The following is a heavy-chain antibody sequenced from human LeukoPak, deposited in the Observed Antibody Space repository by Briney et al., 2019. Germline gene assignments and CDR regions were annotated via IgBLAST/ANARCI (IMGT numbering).Heavy chain of an antibody. J-gene: IGHJ4*02. D-gene: IGHD6-13*01. Sequence: PSETLSLTCTVSGGSISTNNYYWGWMRQPPGKGLEWIGSIYYSGRTYYTPSLKSRVTIAVDTAKNQFSLKLSCVTAADTAVYYCAREVIAAAGKRVDYWGQGTLVTVPS. CDR3: AREVIAAAGKRVDY. CDR2: IYYSGRT. V-gene: IGHV4-39*07. CDR1: GGSISTNNYY.